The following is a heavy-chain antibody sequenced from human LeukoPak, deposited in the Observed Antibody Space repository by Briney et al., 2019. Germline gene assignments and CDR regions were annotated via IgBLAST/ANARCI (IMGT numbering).Heavy chain of an antibody. CDR1: GGSISSSSYY. J-gene: IGHJ4*02. Sequence: PSETLSLTCTVSGGSISSSSYYWGWIRQPPGKGLEWIGSIYYSGSTYYNPSLKSRVTISVDTSKNQFSLKLSSVTAADTAVYYCARDYIAVSGTGGDYWGQGTLVTVSS. D-gene: IGHD6-19*01. CDR2: IYYSGST. CDR3: ARDYIAVSGTGGDY. V-gene: IGHV4-39*07.